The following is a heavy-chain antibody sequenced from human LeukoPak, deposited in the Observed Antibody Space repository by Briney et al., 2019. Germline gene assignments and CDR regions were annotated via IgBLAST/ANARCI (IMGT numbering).Heavy chain of an antibody. V-gene: IGHV1-24*01. CDR1: GYTLTELS. CDR3: ATVSGSYYWFDP. J-gene: IGHJ5*02. Sequence: GASVKVSCKVSGYTLTELSMHWVRQAPGKGLEWMGGFDPEDGETIYAQKFQGRVTMTEDTSTDTAYMELSNLRSEDTAAYYCATVSGSYYWFDPWGQGTLVTVSS. CDR2: FDPEDGET. D-gene: IGHD1-26*01.